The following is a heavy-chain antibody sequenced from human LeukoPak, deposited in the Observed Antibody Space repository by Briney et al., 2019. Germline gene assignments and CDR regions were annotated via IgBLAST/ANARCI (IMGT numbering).Heavy chain of an antibody. CDR1: GFTVSSNY. D-gene: IGHD4-17*01. Sequence: PGGSLRLSCAASGFTVSSNYMSWVRQAPGKGLEWVSVIYSGGSTYYADSVKGRFTISRDNSKNTLYLQMNSLRAEDTAVYYCARATTVTPYYFDYWGQGTLVTVSS. CDR3: ARATTVTPYYFDY. J-gene: IGHJ4*02. CDR2: IYSGGST. V-gene: IGHV3-53*05.